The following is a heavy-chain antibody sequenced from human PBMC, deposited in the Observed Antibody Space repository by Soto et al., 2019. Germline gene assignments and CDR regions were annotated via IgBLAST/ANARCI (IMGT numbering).Heavy chain of an antibody. D-gene: IGHD5-18*01. CDR3: ARASPVVTDG. V-gene: IGHV4-30-4*01. Sequence: SETLSLTCTVSGGSISSGNYYWSWIRQPPGKGLEWIGYIFYSGTTYYNPSLKSRVTISVDTSKNQFSLKLSSVTAADTAVYYCARASPVVTDGWGQGTTVTVSS. J-gene: IGHJ6*02. CDR2: IFYSGTT. CDR1: GGSISSGNYY.